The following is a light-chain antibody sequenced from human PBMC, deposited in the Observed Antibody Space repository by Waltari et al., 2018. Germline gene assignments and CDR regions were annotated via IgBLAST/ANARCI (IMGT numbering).Light chain of an antibody. CDR2: AAS. CDR3: QQANTFPYT. CDR1: QDVSNW. Sequence: DIQMTQSPSSVSASVGDRVPITCRARQDVSNWLAWYQQKPGKAPKFLIYAASSLQRGVPSRFSGSGSGTDFTLTISSLQPDDFATYYCQQANTFPYTFGQGTKVEIK. V-gene: IGKV1-12*01. J-gene: IGKJ2*01.